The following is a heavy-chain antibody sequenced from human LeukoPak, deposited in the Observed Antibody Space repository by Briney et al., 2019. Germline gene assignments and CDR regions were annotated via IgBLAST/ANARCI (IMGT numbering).Heavy chain of an antibody. CDR2: INHSGST. CDR1: DDSISSYY. CDR3: ARLYGITGTTLWDY. Sequence: SETLSLTCKVSDDSISSYYWSWIRQPPGKGLEWIGEINHSGSTNYNPSLKSRVTISVDTSKNQFSLKLSSVTAADTAVYYCARLYGITGTTLWDYWGQGTLVTVSS. J-gene: IGHJ4*02. D-gene: IGHD1-7*01. V-gene: IGHV4-34*01.